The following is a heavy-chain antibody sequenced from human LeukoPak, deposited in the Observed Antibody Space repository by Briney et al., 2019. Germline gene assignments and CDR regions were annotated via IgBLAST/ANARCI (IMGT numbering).Heavy chain of an antibody. CDR1: GGPISSSAYH. D-gene: IGHD4-23*01. CDR3: ARNYGGNSEAFDY. CDR2: IHSSGST. V-gene: IGHV4-39*07. J-gene: IGHJ4*02. Sequence: SETLSLTCTVSGGPISSSAYHWGWIRQPPGKGLEWIGSIHSSGSTYYNPSLKSRVTISVDTSKNQFSLKLSSVTAADTAVYYCARNYGGNSEAFDYWGQGTLVTVSS.